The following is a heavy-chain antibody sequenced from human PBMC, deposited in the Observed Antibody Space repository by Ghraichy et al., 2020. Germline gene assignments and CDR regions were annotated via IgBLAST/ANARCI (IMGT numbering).Heavy chain of an antibody. CDR2: KFHSGST. CDR3: ARGPVAAPWGYYGLDV. J-gene: IGHJ6*02. Sequence: SETLSLTCAVSGGSISSNNWWSWVRQRPGKGLQWIGEKFHSGSTNYNPSLQSRVTISVDKANNRFSLKLTSVTAADTAVYYCARGPVAAPWGYYGLDVWGQGTTVTVSS. CDR1: GGSISSNNW. V-gene: IGHV4-4*02. D-gene: IGHD6-19*01.